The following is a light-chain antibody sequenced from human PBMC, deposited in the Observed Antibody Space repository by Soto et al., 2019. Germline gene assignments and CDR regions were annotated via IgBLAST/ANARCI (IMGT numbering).Light chain of an antibody. J-gene: IGKJ4*01. Sequence: DIQMTQSPSSLSASVGDRVTITCRASQSISSYLNWYQQKPGKAPKLLIYAASGLQSGVPSRFSGSGSGTEFTLTISSLQPDDFATYYCQQYNSYSPLTFGGGTKV. V-gene: IGKV1-5*01. CDR2: AAS. CDR1: QSISSY. CDR3: QQYNSYSPLT.